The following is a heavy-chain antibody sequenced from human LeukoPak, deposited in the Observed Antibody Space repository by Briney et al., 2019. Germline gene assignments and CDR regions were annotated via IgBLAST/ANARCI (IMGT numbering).Heavy chain of an antibody. D-gene: IGHD3-22*01. CDR3: ARHVYYDSNAGGTFDI. V-gene: IGHV4-39*01. CDR2: IYHSGST. J-gene: IGHJ3*02. Sequence: TTSETLSLTCTVSGGSISSGSYYWGWIRQPPGKGLEWIGSIYHSGSTYYNASLKSRVTISVDTSKNQFSLKLSSVTAADTAVYYCARHVYYDSNAGGTFDIWGQETMVTVSS. CDR1: GGSISSGSYY.